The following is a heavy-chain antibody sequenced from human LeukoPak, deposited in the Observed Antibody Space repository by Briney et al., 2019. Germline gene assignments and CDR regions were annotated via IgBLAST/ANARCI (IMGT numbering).Heavy chain of an antibody. CDR1: GYTFTSYY. CDR2: INPNSGGT. CDR3: ATGPEWDPIDY. J-gene: IGHJ4*02. V-gene: IGHV1-2*06. Sequence: ASVKVSCKASGYTFTSYYMHWVRQAPGQGLEWMGRINPNSGGTNYAQKFQGRVTMTRDTSISAAYMELSRLRSDDTAVYYCATGPEWDPIDYWGQGTLVTVSS. D-gene: IGHD1-26*01.